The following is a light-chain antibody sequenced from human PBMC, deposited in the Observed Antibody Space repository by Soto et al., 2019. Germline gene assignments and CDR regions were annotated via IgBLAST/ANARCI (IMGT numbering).Light chain of an antibody. CDR3: QQYGSVPLT. CDR1: QSVSTSY. Sequence: EIVLTQSPGTLSLSPGERATLSCRASQSVSTSYLAWYQQKPGQAPRLLIYGASSRPTGIPDRFSGSGSGADFTLTISRLEPEDCAVYYCQQYGSVPLTFGGGTKVEIK. J-gene: IGKJ4*01. V-gene: IGKV3-20*01. CDR2: GAS.